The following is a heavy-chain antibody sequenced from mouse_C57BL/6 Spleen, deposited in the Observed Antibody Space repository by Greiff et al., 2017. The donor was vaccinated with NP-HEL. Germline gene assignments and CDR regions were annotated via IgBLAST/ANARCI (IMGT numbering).Heavy chain of an antibody. Sequence: QVQLQQSGPELVKPGASVKISCKASGYAFSSSWMNWVKQRPGKGLEWIGRIYPGDGDTNYNGKFKGKATLTSDKSSSTAYMQLSSLTSEDSAVYFCARFTTGAMDYWGQGTSVTVSS. CDR3: ARFTTGAMDY. J-gene: IGHJ4*01. V-gene: IGHV1-82*01. CDR2: IYPGDGDT. CDR1: GYAFSSSW. D-gene: IGHD1-1*01.